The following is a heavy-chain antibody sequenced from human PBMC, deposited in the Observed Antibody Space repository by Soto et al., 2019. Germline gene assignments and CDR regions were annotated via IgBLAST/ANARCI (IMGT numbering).Heavy chain of an antibody. D-gene: IGHD6-6*01. Sequence: ASVKVSCKASGYTFTGYFIHWVRQAPGQGLEWMGWINPNSGDTNYAQNFQGRVTMTRDTSISTAYMELSRLRSADTAVYYCARSLSTIGARPDYRGRGTLVTLSS. CDR3: ARSLSTIGARPDY. J-gene: IGHJ4*01. CDR2: INPNSGDT. CDR1: GYTFTGYF. V-gene: IGHV1-2*02.